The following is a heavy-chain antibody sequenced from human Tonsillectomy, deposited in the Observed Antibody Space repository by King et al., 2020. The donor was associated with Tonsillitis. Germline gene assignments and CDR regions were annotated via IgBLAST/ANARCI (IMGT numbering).Heavy chain of an antibody. D-gene: IGHD1/OR15-1a*01. Sequence: VQLVESGGGLVQPGGSLRLSCAASGFTFSSYWMSWVRQAPGKGLEWVANIKQDGSEKYYVDSVKGRFTISRDNAKNSLYLQMNSLRAEDTAVYYCARDPVKWDWINSYFYYGMAVWGQGTTVTVSS. CDR1: GFTFSSYW. CDR2: IKQDGSEK. J-gene: IGHJ6*02. V-gene: IGHV3-7*01. CDR3: ARDPVKWDWINSYFYYGMAV.